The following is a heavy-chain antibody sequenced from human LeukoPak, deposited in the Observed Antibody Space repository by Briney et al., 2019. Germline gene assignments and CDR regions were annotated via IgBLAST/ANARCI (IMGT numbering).Heavy chain of an antibody. CDR1: GSTFSIYG. V-gene: IGHV3-30*18. CDR2: ISYDGGNT. CDR3: AKDTYFYDSSGYYTFDY. D-gene: IGHD3-22*01. Sequence: GGSLRLSCAASGSTFSIYGMHWVRQAPGKGLEWVAGISYDGGNTYYTDSVKGRFTISRDNSKNTLDLQMNSLRVEDTAVYFCAKDTYFYDSSGYYTFDYWGQGTLVTVSS. J-gene: IGHJ4*02.